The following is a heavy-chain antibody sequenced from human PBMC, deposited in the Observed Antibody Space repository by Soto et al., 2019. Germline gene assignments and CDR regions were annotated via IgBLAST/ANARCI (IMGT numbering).Heavy chain of an antibody. Sequence: QLVESGGGLVEPGGSLRLSCAASGFIFSDYYMTWIRQAPGKGLEWVSKISGDGTIRYYADSVKGRFTVSRDNGKNSLYLQMNSLSAEDTALYYCAGDPFYYASGFWGQGTLVTVSS. CDR1: GFIFSDYY. CDR3: AGDPFYYASGF. D-gene: IGHD3-10*01. CDR2: ISGDGTIR. J-gene: IGHJ4*02. V-gene: IGHV3-11*01.